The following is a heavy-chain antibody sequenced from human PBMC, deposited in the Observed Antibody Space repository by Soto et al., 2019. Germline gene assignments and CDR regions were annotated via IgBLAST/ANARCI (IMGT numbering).Heavy chain of an antibody. Sequence: EVQLVEAGGGLVQPGGSLKLSCAASGFTFSDIAMHWVRQASGKGLEWVGRIDRKTYNYETTYGASVKGRFTISRHDSKNTVYLQTNSLKSEDTAVYDCIKYSETPSTTAALGQGTMVTVSS. D-gene: IGHD5-12*01. J-gene: IGHJ5*02. CDR1: GFTFSDIA. V-gene: IGHV3-73*02. CDR2: IDRKTYNYET. CDR3: IKYSETPSTTAA.